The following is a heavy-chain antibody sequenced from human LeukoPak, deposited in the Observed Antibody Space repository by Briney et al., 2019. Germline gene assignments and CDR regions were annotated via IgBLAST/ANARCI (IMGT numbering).Heavy chain of an antibody. CDR2: IRYDGSEK. V-gene: IGHV3-30*02. D-gene: IGHD6-13*01. Sequence: GGSLRLSCAASGFNFNSYDMHWVRQSPGKGLEWVTFIRYDGSEKYYVESVESRFTISRDNSKNTLYLQMNSLRVEDTAVYYCATSVTGYSSPFYYWGQGTLVTVSP. CDR3: ATSVTGYSSPFYY. J-gene: IGHJ4*02. CDR1: GFNFNSYD.